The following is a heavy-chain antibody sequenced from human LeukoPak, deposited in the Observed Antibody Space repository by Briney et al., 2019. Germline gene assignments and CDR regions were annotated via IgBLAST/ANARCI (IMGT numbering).Heavy chain of an antibody. J-gene: IGHJ4*02. D-gene: IGHD3-9*01. CDR1: GYSFTGYY. CDR3: ARTGSYYSAMYYLDY. V-gene: IGHV1-2*02. Sequence: GASVKVSCKASGYSFTGYYLHWVRQAPGQGLEWMGWINPNGGGTNYAQKFQGRVTMPRDTSISTAYMELSRLRSDDTAMYYCARTGSYYSAMYYLDYWGQGTLVAVSS. CDR2: INPNGGGT.